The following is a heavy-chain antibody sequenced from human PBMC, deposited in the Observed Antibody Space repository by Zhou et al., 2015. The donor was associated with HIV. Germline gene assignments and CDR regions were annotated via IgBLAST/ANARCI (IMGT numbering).Heavy chain of an antibody. Sequence: VQLVESGGGLVQPGGSLRLSCAASGFNFLDYGMRWVRQAPGKGLEWVSSVLGGSGTSTRYADSVKGRFTISRDNSENTLYLQMNSLRVEDTAVYYCARSVYYPRYMDVWGKGTTVTVSS. J-gene: IGHJ6*03. V-gene: IGHV3-23*04. CDR1: GFNFLDYG. CDR2: LGGSGTST. D-gene: IGHD1-26*01. CDR3: ARSVYYPRYMDV.